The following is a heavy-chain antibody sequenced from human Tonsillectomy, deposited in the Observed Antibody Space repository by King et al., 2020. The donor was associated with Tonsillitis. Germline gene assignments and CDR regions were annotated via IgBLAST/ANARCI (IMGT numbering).Heavy chain of an antibody. CDR1: GFTFDDYA. Sequence: QLVQSGGGLVQPGRSLRLSCAAAGFTFDDYAMHWVRQAPGEGLEWVAGISWNSGSIGYADSVKGRFTISRDNANTSLYLQMKSLGAEETALYFCAKDTIGGDGYNFHYWGQGTLVTVSS. J-gene: IGHJ4*02. CDR3: AKDTIGGDGYNFHY. CDR2: ISWNSGSI. D-gene: IGHD5-24*01. V-gene: IGHV3-9*01.